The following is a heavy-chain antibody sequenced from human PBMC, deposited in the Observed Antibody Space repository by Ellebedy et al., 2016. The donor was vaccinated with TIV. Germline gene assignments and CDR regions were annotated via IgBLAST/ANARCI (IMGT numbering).Heavy chain of an antibody. CDR1: GFNFTAFW. Sequence: PGGSLRLSCAASGFNFTAFWMSWVRQAPGKGLEWVANIKQDGSRKNYVDSVRGRFTISRDNAKNSLYRQMNTLRVEDTAVYYCARNQRRMFGDWGQGTLVTVSS. V-gene: IGHV3-7*03. CDR3: ARNQRRMFGD. CDR2: IKQDGSRK. J-gene: IGHJ4*02. D-gene: IGHD3-10*02.